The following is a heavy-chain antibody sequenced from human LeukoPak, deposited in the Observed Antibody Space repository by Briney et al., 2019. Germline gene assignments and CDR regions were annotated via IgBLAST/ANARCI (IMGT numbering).Heavy chain of an antibody. CDR1: GYTFPNYY. V-gene: IGHV1-46*01. CDR2: INPSGGST. Sequence: ASVRVSCKASGYTFPNYYIHGARPAPGRGLEWMGIINPSGGSTSYAQRFQGRVTMTSDTSTSTVYMDLSSLTSEDTAVYYCARGGRAGVVWGYSDYWGQGTLVTVSS. CDR3: ARGGRAGVVWGYSDY. J-gene: IGHJ4*02. D-gene: IGHD6-13*01.